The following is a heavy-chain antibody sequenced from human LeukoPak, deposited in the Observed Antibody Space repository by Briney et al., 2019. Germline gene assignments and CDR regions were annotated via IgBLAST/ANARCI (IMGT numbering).Heavy chain of an antibody. D-gene: IGHD2-15*01. CDR2: FIPIFGTA. CDR1: GGTFSSYA. J-gene: IGHJ5*02. CDR3: ARALGYCSGGSCYHHNWFDP. V-gene: IGHV1-69*01. Sequence: SVKVSCKASGGTFSSYAISWVRQAPGQGLEWMGGFIPIFGTANYAQKFQGRVTITADESTSTAYMELSSLRSEDTAVYYCARALGYCSGGSCYHHNWFDPWGQGTLVTVSS.